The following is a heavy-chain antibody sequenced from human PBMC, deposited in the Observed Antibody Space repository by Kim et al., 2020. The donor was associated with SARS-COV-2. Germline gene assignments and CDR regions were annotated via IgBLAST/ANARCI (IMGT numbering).Heavy chain of an antibody. CDR2: INPNSGGT. D-gene: IGHD2-2*01. Sequence: ASVKVSCKASGYTFTGYYMHWVRQAPGQGLEWMGWINPNSGGTNYAQKFQGRVTMTRDTSISTAYMELSRLRSDDTAVYYCAREYCSSTSCYRAGAFDIWGQGTMVTVSS. V-gene: IGHV1-2*02. CDR3: AREYCSSTSCYRAGAFDI. J-gene: IGHJ3*02. CDR1: GYTFTGYY.